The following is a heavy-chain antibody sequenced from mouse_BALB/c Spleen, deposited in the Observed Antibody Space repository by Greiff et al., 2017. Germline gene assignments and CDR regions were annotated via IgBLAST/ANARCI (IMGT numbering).Heavy chain of an antibody. CDR1: GYTFTSYW. J-gene: IGHJ4*01. CDR3: AASYYGNYYAMDY. CDR2: IYPGDGDT. D-gene: IGHD2-10*01. V-gene: IGHV1-87*01. Sequence: QVQLQQSGAELARPGASVKLSCKASGYTFTSYWMQWVKQRPGQGLEWIGAIYPGDGDTRYTQKFKGKATLTADKSSSTAYMQLSSLASEDSAVYYCAASYYGNYYAMDYWGQGTSVTVSS.